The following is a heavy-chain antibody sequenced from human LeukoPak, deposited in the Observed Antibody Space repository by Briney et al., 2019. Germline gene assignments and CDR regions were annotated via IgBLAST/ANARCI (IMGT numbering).Heavy chain of an antibody. J-gene: IGHJ5*02. D-gene: IGHD6-13*01. V-gene: IGHV3-49*03. Sequence: GSLRLSCEGSGFTFGDHGVGWLRQAPGKGLQWVTSIRSNTYGGSTEYVPSVKGRFTISRDDSNSIAYLQMNSLKAEDTAIYYCARVSRGGITASWFDPWGQGTLVTVSS. CDR2: IRSNTYGGST. CDR1: GFTFGDHG. CDR3: ARVSRGGITASWFDP.